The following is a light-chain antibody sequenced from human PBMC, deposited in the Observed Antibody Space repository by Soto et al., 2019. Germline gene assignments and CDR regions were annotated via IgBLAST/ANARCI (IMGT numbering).Light chain of an antibody. CDR3: QSYASSLSGWV. V-gene: IGLV1-40*01. J-gene: IGLJ3*02. Sequence: QSVLTQPPSVSGAPGQRVTISCTGSSSNIGAGYDVHWYQQLPGTAPKLLIYGNSNRPSGVPDRFSGSKSGTSASLAITGLQAKDEADYYCQSYASSLSGWVFGGGTKLTVL. CDR2: GNS. CDR1: SSNIGAGYD.